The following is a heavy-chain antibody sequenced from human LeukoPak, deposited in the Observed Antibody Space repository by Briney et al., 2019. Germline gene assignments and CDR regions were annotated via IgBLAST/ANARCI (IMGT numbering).Heavy chain of an antibody. D-gene: IGHD3-3*01. J-gene: IGHJ4*02. CDR3: ARVSRRYYDFWSGYYPFDY. Sequence: GGSLRLSCAASGFSFSSYSMNWVRQDPGKGLEWVSSISSTSRYIYYGDSVKGRFTISRDNAKNSLYLQMNSLRDEDTAVYYCARVSRRYYDFWSGYYPFDYWGQGTLVTVSS. V-gene: IGHV3-21*01. CDR2: ISSTSRYI. CDR1: GFSFSSYS.